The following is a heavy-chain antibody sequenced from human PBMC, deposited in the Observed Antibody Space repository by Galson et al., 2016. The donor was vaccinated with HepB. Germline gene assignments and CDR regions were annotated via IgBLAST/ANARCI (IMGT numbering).Heavy chain of an antibody. CDR2: IYYSGTS. V-gene: IGHV4-39*01. Sequence: SETLSLTCTVSGGSISSSYYWAWIRQHPGKGLEWIASIYYSGTSYYKPSLTSRVTISVDTSKSQFSLKVRSVTAAYTAVYYCARHAGTSYENYYMDVWGRGTTVAVSS. J-gene: IGHJ6*03. CDR3: ARHAGTSYENYYMDV. CDR1: GGSISSSYY. D-gene: IGHD1-7*01.